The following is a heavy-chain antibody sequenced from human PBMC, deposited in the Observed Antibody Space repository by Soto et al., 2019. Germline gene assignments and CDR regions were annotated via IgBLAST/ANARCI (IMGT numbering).Heavy chain of an antibody. D-gene: IGHD6-6*01. CDR2: IYYTGST. V-gene: IGHV4-59*12. Sequence: PSETLSLTCTVSGGSISDDYWSWFRQPPGKGLEWIGYIYYTGSTTYNPSLKSRLSISLETSKKKFSLRLTSVTAADTAVYYCARERPDGARLDPWGQGTLVTVSS. J-gene: IGHJ5*02. CDR1: GGSISDDY. CDR3: ARERPDGARLDP.